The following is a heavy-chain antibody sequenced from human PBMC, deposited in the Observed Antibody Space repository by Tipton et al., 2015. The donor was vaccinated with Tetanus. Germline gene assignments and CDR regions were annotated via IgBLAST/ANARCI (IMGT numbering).Heavy chain of an antibody. Sequence: TLSLTCAVYGGSFSGYYWSWIRQPPGKGLEWIGEINHSGSTNYNPSLKSRVTISVDTSKNQFSLKLRSVTAADTAVYYCARALLRGYSGYDFAYWGQGTLVTVSS. CDR1: GGSFSGYY. CDR2: INHSGST. D-gene: IGHD5-12*01. V-gene: IGHV4-34*01. CDR3: ARALLRGYSGYDFAY. J-gene: IGHJ4*02.